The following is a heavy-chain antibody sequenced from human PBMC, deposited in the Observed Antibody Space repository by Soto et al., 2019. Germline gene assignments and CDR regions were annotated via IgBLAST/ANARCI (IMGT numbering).Heavy chain of an antibody. J-gene: IGHJ4*02. D-gene: IGHD2-2*01. CDR3: AKQLGYCSTGRCYFDD. CDR2: VNPDGSDT. CDR1: GFSFGDSP. V-gene: IGHV3-23*01. Sequence: PGGSLRLSCAASGFSFGDSPMIGFRQPPGKGLEWLAAVNPDGSDTFYADSVKGRFTISRDNSQNTVNLQMESLRVEDTAIYYCAKQLGYCSTGRCYFDDWGQRTQDTVSS.